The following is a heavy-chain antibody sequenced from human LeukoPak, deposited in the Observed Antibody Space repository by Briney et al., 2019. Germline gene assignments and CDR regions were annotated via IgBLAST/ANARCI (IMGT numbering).Heavy chain of an antibody. Sequence: PGGSLRLSCAASGFTFSSYSMNWVRQAPGKGLEWVSSIDSISSYIYYADSVKGRFTISRDKAKNSLYLQMNSLRAEDTAVYYCASGIAVGTAADYWGQGTLVTVSS. D-gene: IGHD6-19*01. J-gene: IGHJ4*02. CDR1: GFTFSSYS. CDR3: ASGIAVGTAADY. V-gene: IGHV3-21*01. CDR2: IDSISSYI.